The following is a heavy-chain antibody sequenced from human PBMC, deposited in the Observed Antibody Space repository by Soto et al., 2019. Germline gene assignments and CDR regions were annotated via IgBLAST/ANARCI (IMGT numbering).Heavy chain of an antibody. Sequence: QVQLQESGPGLVKPSETLSLTCTVFVGSISNYFWSWIRQPPGKGLEWIGYISYSGSTNYNPSLKSRVTISVDTSKNQVSLKLTSVTAADTAVYYCARRDKNDYGEYFHPWGQGTLATVSS. V-gene: IGHV4-59*08. D-gene: IGHD3-16*01. CDR1: VGSISNYF. CDR3: ARRDKNDYGEYFHP. J-gene: IGHJ1*01. CDR2: ISYSGST.